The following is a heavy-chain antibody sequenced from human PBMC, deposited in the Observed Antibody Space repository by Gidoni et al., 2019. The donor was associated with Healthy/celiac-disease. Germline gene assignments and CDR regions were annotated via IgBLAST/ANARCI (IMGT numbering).Heavy chain of an antibody. D-gene: IGHD3-16*02. J-gene: IGHJ5*02. CDR3: ARGPYDYVWGSYRLKLPPFDP. CDR2: INHSGST. Sequence: QVQLQQWGAGVLKPSETLSLTCAVYGGSFSGYYWSWSRQPPGKGLEWIGEINHSGSTNYNPSLKSRVTISVDTSKNQFALKLSSVTAADTAVYYCARGPYDYVWGSYRLKLPPFDPWGQGTLVTVSS. V-gene: IGHV4-34*01. CDR1: GGSFSGYY.